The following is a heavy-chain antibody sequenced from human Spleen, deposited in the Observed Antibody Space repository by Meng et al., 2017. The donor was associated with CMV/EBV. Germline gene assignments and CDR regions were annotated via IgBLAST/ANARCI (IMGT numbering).Heavy chain of an antibody. J-gene: IGHJ4*02. D-gene: IGHD5-18*01. CDR2: ISYIGST. Sequence: GVSSDSIPRINWWGWVRQPPGKGLEWIGEISYIGSTNYNPALKSRVTISADKSKNHFSLTLSSVTAADTAVYFCARSVDTAMGYFEYWGQGTLVTVSS. V-gene: IGHV4-4*01. CDR3: ARSVDTAMGYFEY. CDR1: SDSIPRINW.